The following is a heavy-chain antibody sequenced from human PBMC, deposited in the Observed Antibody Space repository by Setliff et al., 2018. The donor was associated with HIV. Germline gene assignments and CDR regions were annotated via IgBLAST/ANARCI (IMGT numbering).Heavy chain of an antibody. J-gene: IGHJ4*02. CDR1: GGSLSGFY. CDR2: LSPSGTT. V-gene: IGHV4-34*01. CDR3: ASFFVTTVTNQDY. Sequence: PSETLSLTCAVYGGSLSGFYWTFIRQSPGKGLEWIGELSPSGTTRSNPSLQSRVTISLDTSNNQFSLKLTSVTAADTAMYYCASFFVTTVTNQDYWGQGTPVTVSS. D-gene: IGHD4-17*01.